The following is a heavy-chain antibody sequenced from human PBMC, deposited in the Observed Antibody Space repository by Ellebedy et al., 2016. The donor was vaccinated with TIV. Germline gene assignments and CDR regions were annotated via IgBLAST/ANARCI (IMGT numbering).Heavy chain of an antibody. Sequence: ASVKVSCKTSGDTFSTDAISWVRQAPGQGLEWMGWVNPRTGGTNYPQKFQGRVTLTRDTSISTTYMDLTRLRSDDTAIYYCARENFDILTGHTDAFDIWGQGTVVTVSS. V-gene: IGHV1-2*02. CDR2: VNPRTGGT. J-gene: IGHJ3*02. CDR3: ARENFDILTGHTDAFDI. CDR1: GDTFSTDA. D-gene: IGHD3-9*01.